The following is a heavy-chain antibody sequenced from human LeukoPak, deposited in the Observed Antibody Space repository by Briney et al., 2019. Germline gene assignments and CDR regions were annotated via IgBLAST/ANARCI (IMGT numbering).Heavy chain of an antibody. D-gene: IGHD1-14*01. V-gene: IGHV3-30-3*01. J-gene: IGHJ4*02. CDR2: ISYDGSNK. CDR1: GFTFSNYA. Sequence: GRSLRLSCAASGFTFSNYAMHWVRQAPGKGLEWVAVISYDGSNKYYADSVKGRFTISRDNSKNTLYLQMNSLRTEDTGVYFCVRDAGGYWGQGTLVTVSS. CDR3: VRDAGGY.